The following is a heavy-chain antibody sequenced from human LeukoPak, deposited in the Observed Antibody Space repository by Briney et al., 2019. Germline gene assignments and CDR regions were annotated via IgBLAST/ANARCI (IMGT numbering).Heavy chain of an antibody. V-gene: IGHV4-34*01. CDR3: ARGRKTYYYGS. Sequence: SETLSLTCAVYGGSFTDYYWNWIRQPPGKGLEWIGEINHSGITHYNPSLKSRVTISADTSKNQFSLKLSSVTAADTAVYYCARGRKTYYYGSWGQGTLVTVSS. CDR1: GGSFTDYY. CDR2: INHSGIT. J-gene: IGHJ4*02. D-gene: IGHD3-10*01.